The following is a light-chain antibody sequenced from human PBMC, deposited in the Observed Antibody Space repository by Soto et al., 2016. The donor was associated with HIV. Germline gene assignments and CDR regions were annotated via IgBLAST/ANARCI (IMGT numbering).Light chain of an antibody. CDR2: AAS. Sequence: DIQMTQSPSSLSASVGDTVTITCRASQMINSYLNWYQQKPGKAPRLLIYAASSLQVGVPSRFSGSGSGTEFTLTISSLQPEDFATYYCLQLNNFPRTFGQGTKVEIQ. V-gene: IGKV1-17*01. CDR1: QMINSY. J-gene: IGKJ1*01. CDR3: LQLNNFPRT.